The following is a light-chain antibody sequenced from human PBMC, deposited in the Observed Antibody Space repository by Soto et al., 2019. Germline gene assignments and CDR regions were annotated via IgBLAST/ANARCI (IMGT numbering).Light chain of an antibody. CDR1: QRGSKF. V-gene: IGKV3-11*01. Sequence: QSPAPIYMSPAVTAILSCRSAQRGSKFLAWYQQKPGQAPRLLIYDASYRATGIPARFSGSGSGTDFTLTISRLEPEDFAVYYCQHVATFGQGTRLEIK. CDR3: QHVAT. J-gene: IGKJ5*01. CDR2: DAS.